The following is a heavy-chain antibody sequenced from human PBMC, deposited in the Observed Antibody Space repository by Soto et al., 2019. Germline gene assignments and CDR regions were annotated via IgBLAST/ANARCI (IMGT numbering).Heavy chain of an antibody. Sequence: GGSLRLSCAASGFTFSSYAMSWVRQAPGKGLEWVSAISGSGGSTYYADSVKGRFTISRDNSKNTLYLQMNSLRAEDTAVYYCATDIVVVVAATPPGFDPWGQGTLVTVSS. CDR2: ISGSGGST. CDR1: GFTFSSYA. CDR3: ATDIVVVVAATPPGFDP. J-gene: IGHJ5*02. D-gene: IGHD2-15*01. V-gene: IGHV3-23*01.